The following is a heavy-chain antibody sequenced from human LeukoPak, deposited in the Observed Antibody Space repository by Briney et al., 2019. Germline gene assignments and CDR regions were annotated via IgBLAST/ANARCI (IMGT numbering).Heavy chain of an antibody. D-gene: IGHD4-11*01. CDR1: GGSFSGYY. V-gene: IGHV4-34*01. Sequence: SETLSLTCAVYGGSFSGYYWSWIRQPPGKGLEWIGEINHSGSTNYNPSLKSRVTISVDTSKNQFSLKLSSVTAADTAVYYCASSTITGPGRRIYAFDIWGQGTMVTVSS. J-gene: IGHJ3*02. CDR2: INHSGST. CDR3: ASSTITGPGRRIYAFDI.